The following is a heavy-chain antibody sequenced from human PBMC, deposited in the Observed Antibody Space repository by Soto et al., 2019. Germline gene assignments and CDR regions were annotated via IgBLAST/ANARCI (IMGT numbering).Heavy chain of an antibody. CDR3: ARHSSSWPIFDY. CDR1: GGSIGNSY. V-gene: IGHV4-59*08. Sequence: PSETLSLTCTVPGGSIGNSYWSWIRQSPGKGLEWIGYIYYSGSSNYNPSLKSRVSISVDTSKNQFSLKLSSVTAADTAVYYCARHSSSWPIFDYWGQGTLVNVSS. J-gene: IGHJ4*02. CDR2: IYYSGSS. D-gene: IGHD6-13*01.